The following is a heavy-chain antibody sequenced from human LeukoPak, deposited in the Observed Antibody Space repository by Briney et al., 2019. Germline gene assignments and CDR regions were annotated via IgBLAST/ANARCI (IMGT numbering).Heavy chain of an antibody. D-gene: IGHD6-6*01. J-gene: IGHJ3*02. CDR2: IYSGGSK. Sequence: ETLSLPCRVSGGSISSSSYYWGWIRQPPGKGLEWVSTIYSGGSKYYADSVKGRFTISRDNSKNTLHLQMNSLRVEDTAVYYCAREGLGFPDAFDIWGQGTMVTVSS. V-gene: IGHV3-53*01. CDR1: GGSISSSSYY. CDR3: AREGLGFPDAFDI.